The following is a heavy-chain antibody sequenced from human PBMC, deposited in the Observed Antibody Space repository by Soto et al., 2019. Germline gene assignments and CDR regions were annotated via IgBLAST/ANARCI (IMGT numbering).Heavy chain of an antibody. CDR3: ATPRKNYYYYGMDV. Sequence: PSETLSLTCAVYAPSFSAYYWSWIRQPPGKGLEWIGEISPSGITKYNPSLKSRVTISVDTSKNQFSLKLSSVTAADTAVYYCATPRKNYYYYGMDVWGQGTTVT. CDR2: ISPSGIT. V-gene: IGHV4-34*01. J-gene: IGHJ6*02. CDR1: APSFSAYY.